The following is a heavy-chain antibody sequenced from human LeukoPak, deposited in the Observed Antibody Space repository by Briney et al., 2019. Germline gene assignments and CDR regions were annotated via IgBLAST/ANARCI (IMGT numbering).Heavy chain of an antibody. D-gene: IGHD3-22*01. J-gene: IGHJ4*02. CDR2: ISPNGVIT. CDR1: GFTFSSHG. V-gene: IGHV3-23*01. Sequence: GGTLRLSCAASGFTFSSHGMNWVRQAPGKGLEWVSGISPNGVITYYADSVKGRFTISRDNSKVTVYLQMNSLRPEDTAVYYCAKRRLDSSGYYLDYWGQGTLVTVSS. CDR3: AKRRLDSSGYYLDY.